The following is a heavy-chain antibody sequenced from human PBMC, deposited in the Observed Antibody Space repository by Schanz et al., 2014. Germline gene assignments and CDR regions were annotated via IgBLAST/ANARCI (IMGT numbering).Heavy chain of an antibody. D-gene: IGHD5-18*01. CDR1: GFSFGNYG. Sequence: EVQLLESGGGLVQPGGSLRLSCEASGFSFGNYGMSWVRQAPGKGLEYISAISNNGDSTYYADSVKGRFTISRDNSKNTLFLQMSSLRVDDMAVYYCGRAGTGMAGWYFELWGRGTLVTVSS. CDR2: ISNNGDST. V-gene: IGHV3-64D*06. J-gene: IGHJ2*01. CDR3: GRAGTGMAGWYFEL.